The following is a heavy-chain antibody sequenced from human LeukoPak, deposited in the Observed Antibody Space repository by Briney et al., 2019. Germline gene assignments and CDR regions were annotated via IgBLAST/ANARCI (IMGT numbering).Heavy chain of an antibody. Sequence: PSETLSLTCAVYGGSLSGYYWSWIRQPPGKGLEWIGEINHSGSTNYNPSLKSRVTISVDTSKSQFSLKLSSVTAADTAVYYCARVEMATTLRHFDYWGQGTLVTVSS. CDR3: ARVEMATTLRHFDY. J-gene: IGHJ4*02. CDR2: INHSGST. D-gene: IGHD5-24*01. CDR1: GGSLSGYY. V-gene: IGHV4-34*01.